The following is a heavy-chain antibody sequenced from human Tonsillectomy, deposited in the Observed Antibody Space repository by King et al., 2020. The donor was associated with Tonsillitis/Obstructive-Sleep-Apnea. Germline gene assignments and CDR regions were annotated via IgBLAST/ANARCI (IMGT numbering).Heavy chain of an antibody. CDR3: AKDFVNYILTGYYIWFDP. Sequence: VQLVESGGGLVQPGRSLRLSCAASGFTFDDYAMHWVRQAPGKGLEWVSGISWNSGSIGYADSVKGRFTISRDNAKNYLYLQMNSLRAEDTALYYCAKDFVNYILTGYYIWFDPWGQGTLVTVSS. J-gene: IGHJ5*02. CDR2: ISWNSGSI. CDR1: GFTFDDYA. D-gene: IGHD3-9*01. V-gene: IGHV3-9*01.